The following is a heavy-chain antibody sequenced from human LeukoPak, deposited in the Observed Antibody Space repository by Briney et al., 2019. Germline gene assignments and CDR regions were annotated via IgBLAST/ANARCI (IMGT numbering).Heavy chain of an antibody. D-gene: IGHD6-19*01. CDR1: GGSISSYY. Sequence: PSETLSLTCTVSGGSISSYYWSWIRQPAGKGLEWIGHIYTSVNTNYNPSLKSRVTMSVDTSKNQFSLKLSSVTAADTAVYYCAKDNAYSSGWLYYFDYWGQGTLVTVSS. J-gene: IGHJ4*02. CDR2: IYTSVNT. CDR3: AKDNAYSSGWLYYFDY. V-gene: IGHV4-4*07.